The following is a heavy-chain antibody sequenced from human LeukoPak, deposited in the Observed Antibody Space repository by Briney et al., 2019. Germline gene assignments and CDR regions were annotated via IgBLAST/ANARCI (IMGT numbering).Heavy chain of an antibody. V-gene: IGHV4-34*01. CDR2: INHSGST. CDR1: GGSFSGYY. Sequence: PSETLSLTCAVHGGSFSGYYWSWIRQPPGKGLEWIGEINHSGSTNYNPSLKSRVTISVDTSKNQFSLKLSSVTAADTAVYYCARTMIVSFDYWGQGTLVTVSS. J-gene: IGHJ4*02. CDR3: ARTMIVSFDY. D-gene: IGHD3-22*01.